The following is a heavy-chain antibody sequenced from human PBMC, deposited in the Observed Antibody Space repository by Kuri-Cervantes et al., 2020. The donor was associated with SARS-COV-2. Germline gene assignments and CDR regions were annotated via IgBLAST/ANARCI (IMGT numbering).Heavy chain of an antibody. CDR2: ISGSGGST. J-gene: IGHJ4*02. Sequence: LSLTCAASGFTFSSYAMSWVRQAPGKGLEWVSAISGSGGSTYYADSVKGRFTISRDNSKNTLYLQMNSLRAEDTAVYYCAKSPIVVVPAAIAYWGQGTLVTVSS. D-gene: IGHD2-2*01. V-gene: IGHV3-23*01. CDR3: AKSPIVVVPAAIAY. CDR1: GFTFSSYA.